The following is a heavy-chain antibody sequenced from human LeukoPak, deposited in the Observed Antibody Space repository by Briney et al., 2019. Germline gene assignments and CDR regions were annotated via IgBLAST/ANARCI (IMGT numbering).Heavy chain of an antibody. CDR2: IIPMFGTT. CDR3: STVGSSASDPYDY. V-gene: IGHV1-69*13. Sequence: ASVKVSCKASGGTFTNYGISWVRQAPGQGLEWMGGIIPMFGTTKYAQKFQGRVTITADQSTRTAYMEMSSLRSEDTALYYCSTVGSSASDPYDYWGQGTLVTVSS. CDR1: GGTFTNYG. D-gene: IGHD2-2*01. J-gene: IGHJ4*02.